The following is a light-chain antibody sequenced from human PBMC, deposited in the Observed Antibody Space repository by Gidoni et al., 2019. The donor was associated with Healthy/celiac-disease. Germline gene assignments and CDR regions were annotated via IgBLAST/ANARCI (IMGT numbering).Light chain of an antibody. V-gene: IGLV5-45*01. CDR3: MIWHSSAWV. CDR1: SGINVGTYM. J-gene: IGLJ3*02. Sequence: AVLTPPASLSASPGASASLTCTLRSGINVGTYMIYWYQQKPGSPPQYLLRYKSDSDKRQGSGVPSRFSGSKDASANAGILLISGLQSEDEADYYCMIWHSSAWVFGGGTKLTVL. CDR2: YKSDSDK.